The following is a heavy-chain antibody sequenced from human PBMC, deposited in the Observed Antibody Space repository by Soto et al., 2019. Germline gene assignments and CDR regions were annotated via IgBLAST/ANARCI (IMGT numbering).Heavy chain of an antibody. Sequence: ASVKVSCKASGYTFTGYYMHWVRQAPGQGLEWMGWINPNSGGTNYAQKFQGWVTMTRDTSISTAYMELSRLRSDDTAVYYCARGGYCSGGSCSSLDAFDIWGQGTMVTVSS. V-gene: IGHV1-2*04. CDR2: INPNSGGT. J-gene: IGHJ3*02. D-gene: IGHD2-15*01. CDR1: GYTFTGYY. CDR3: ARGGYCSGGSCSSLDAFDI.